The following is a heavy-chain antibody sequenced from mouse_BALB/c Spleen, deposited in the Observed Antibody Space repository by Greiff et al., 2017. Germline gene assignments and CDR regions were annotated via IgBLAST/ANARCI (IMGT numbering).Heavy chain of an antibody. CDR2: IWSDGST. V-gene: IGHV2-6-2*01. Sequence: LQESGPDLVAPSQSLSITCTVSGFSLTSYGVHWVRQPPGKGLEWLVVIWSDGSTTYNSALKSRLSISKDNSKSQVFLKMNSLQTDDTAMYYCARHGSDYGSPFDYWGQGTTITVSS. J-gene: IGHJ2*01. D-gene: IGHD1-1*01. CDR1: GFSLTSYG. CDR3: ARHGSDYGSPFDY.